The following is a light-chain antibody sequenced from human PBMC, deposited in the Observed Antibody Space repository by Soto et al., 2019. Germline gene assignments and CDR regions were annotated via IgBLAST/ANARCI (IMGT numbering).Light chain of an antibody. Sequence: QSALTQPASVSGSPGQSITISCTGTSSDVGGYKYVSWYQQHPGKAPKLMIYEVSHRPSGVSDRFSGSKSGNTASLTISGLQAEDEADYYCSSYTSRSTNYLFGTGTKVTV. CDR1: SSDVGGYKY. CDR2: EVS. J-gene: IGLJ1*01. CDR3: SSYTSRSTNYL. V-gene: IGLV2-14*01.